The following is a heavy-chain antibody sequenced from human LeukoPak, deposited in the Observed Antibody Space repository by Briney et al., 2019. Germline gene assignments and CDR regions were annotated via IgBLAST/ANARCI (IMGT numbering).Heavy chain of an antibody. Sequence: ASVKVSCKASGGTFSSYALSWVRQAPGQGLEWMGRIIPIFGTANYAQKFQGRVTITTDESTRTAYMELSSLRSEDTAVYYCARDAGFDIVVVVAATPDQWFDPWGQGTLVTVSS. J-gene: IGHJ5*02. CDR2: IIPIFGTA. D-gene: IGHD2-15*01. V-gene: IGHV1-69*05. CDR3: ARDAGFDIVVVVAATPDQWFDP. CDR1: GGTFSSYA.